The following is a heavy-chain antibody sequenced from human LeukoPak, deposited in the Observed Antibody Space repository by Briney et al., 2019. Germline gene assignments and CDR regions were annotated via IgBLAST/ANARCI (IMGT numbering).Heavy chain of an antibody. CDR2: ISYSGGST. CDR1: GFTFSSYA. CDR3: ASRVVVSEYFQH. Sequence: GGSLRLSCAASGFTFSSYAMSWVRQAPGKGLEWVSAISYSGGSTYYADSVKGRLTISRDNSKNTLYLQMNSLRAEDTAVYYCASRVVVSEYFQHWGQGTLVTVSS. D-gene: IGHD2-21*01. V-gene: IGHV3-23*01. J-gene: IGHJ1*01.